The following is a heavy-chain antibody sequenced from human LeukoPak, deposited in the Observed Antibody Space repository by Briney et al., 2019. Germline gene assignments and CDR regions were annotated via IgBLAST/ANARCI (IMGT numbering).Heavy chain of an antibody. D-gene: IGHD6-25*01. CDR1: GFTFSTYA. CDR2: ISGSGGNT. Sequence: GGSLRLSCAASGFTFSTYAMSWVRQAPGKGLEWVSAISGSGGNTYYADSVKGRFTISRDNSKHTLYLQMNSLRAEDTAVYYCAKDRGFGAAAGHSFYFDYWGQGTLVTVSS. V-gene: IGHV3-23*01. CDR3: AKDRGFGAAAGHSFYFDY. J-gene: IGHJ4*02.